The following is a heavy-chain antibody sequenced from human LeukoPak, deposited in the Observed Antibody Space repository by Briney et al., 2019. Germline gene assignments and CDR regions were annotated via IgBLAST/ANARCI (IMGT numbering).Heavy chain of an antibody. Sequence: GGSLRLSCAASGFTFDDYAMHWVRQAPGKGLEWVSSISYTGTYIYYADSVKGRFTISRDNAQNSLYLQMNSLRAEDTAIYYCVRDRGTYRPIDYWGQGTLVTVSS. J-gene: IGHJ4*02. CDR2: ISYTGTYI. CDR1: GFTFDDYA. V-gene: IGHV3-21*04. CDR3: VRDRGTYRPIDY. D-gene: IGHD1-26*01.